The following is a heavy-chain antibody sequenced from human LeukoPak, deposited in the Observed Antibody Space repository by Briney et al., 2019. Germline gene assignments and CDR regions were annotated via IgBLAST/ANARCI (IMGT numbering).Heavy chain of an antibody. CDR2: ISAYNGNT. V-gene: IGHV1-18*01. D-gene: IGHD2-2*01. Sequence: GASVKVSCKASGYTFTSYGISWVRQAPGQGLEWMGWISAYNGNTNYAQKLQGRVTMTTDTSTSTAYMELRSLRSDDTAVYYCARGVPQLGFRSSTSSLMARYYHYMDVWGKGTTVTVSS. CDR3: ARGVPQLGFRSSTSSLMARYYHYMDV. J-gene: IGHJ6*03. CDR1: GYTFTSYG.